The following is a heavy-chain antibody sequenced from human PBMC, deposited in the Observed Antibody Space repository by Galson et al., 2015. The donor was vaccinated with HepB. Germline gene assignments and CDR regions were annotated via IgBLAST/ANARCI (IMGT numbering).Heavy chain of an antibody. CDR2: ISYDGSNK. D-gene: IGHD6-13*01. V-gene: IGHV3-30*18. CDR3: AKDGAAAGQFDY. Sequence: SLRLSCAASGLTLSSYGMHWVRQAPGKGLEWVAGISYDGSNKYYADSVKGRFTISRDNSKNTLYLQMNSLRAEDTAVYYCAKDGAAAGQFDYWGQGTLVTVSS. J-gene: IGHJ4*02. CDR1: GLTLSSYG.